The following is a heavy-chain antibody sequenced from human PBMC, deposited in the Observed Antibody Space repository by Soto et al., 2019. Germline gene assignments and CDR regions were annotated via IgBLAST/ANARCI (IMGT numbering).Heavy chain of an antibody. J-gene: IGHJ6*02. CDR2: IIPIFGTV. CDR1: GSTFSSYA. Sequence: SVKVSCKASGSTFSSYAISWVRQAPGQGLEWMGGIIPIFGTVNYAQKFQVRVTITADESTTTAYMEMSSLRSEDTAVYYCARAFESCPPPTHYYDMDVLGQGTAVTVSS. V-gene: IGHV1-69*13. CDR3: ARAFESCPPPTHYYDMDV.